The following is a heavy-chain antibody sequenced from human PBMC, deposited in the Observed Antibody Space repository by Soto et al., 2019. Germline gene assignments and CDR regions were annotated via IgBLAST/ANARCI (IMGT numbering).Heavy chain of an antibody. CDR2: ISYDGSNK. CDR3: ARDGAKISSSSAVDY. J-gene: IGHJ4*02. CDR1: GFTFSSYA. Sequence: GSLRLSCAASGFTFSSYAMHWVRQAPGKGLEWVAVISYDGSNKYYADSVKGRFTISRDNSKNTLYLQMNSLRAEDTAVYYCARDGAKISSSSAVDYWGQGTLVTVSS. D-gene: IGHD6-6*01. V-gene: IGHV3-30-3*01.